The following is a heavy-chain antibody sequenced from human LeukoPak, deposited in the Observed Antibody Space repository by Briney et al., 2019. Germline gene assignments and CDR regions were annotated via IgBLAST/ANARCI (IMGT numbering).Heavy chain of an antibody. J-gene: IGHJ6*03. CDR3: ARDREVGGYYYYYYMDV. Sequence: GGSLRLSCAASGFTFSSYEMNWVRQAPGKGLEWVSYISSSGSTIYYAVSVKGRFTISRDNAKNSLYLQMNSLRAEDTAVYYCARDREVGGYYYYYYMDVWGKGTTVTVSS. V-gene: IGHV3-48*03. CDR1: GFTFSSYE. CDR2: ISSSGSTI.